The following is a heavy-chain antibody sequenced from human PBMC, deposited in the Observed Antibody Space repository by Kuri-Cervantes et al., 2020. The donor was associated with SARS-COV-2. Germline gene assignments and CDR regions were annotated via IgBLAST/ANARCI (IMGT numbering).Heavy chain of an antibody. Sequence: LTCAASGFTFSSYAMHWVRQAPGKGLEWVAVISYDGSNKYYADSVKGRFTISRDNSKNTLYLQMNSLRAEDTAVYYCARVLTGDLDVWGKGTTVTVSS. D-gene: IGHD7-27*01. CDR1: GFTFSSYA. CDR3: ARVLTGDLDV. CDR2: ISYDGSNK. J-gene: IGHJ6*04. V-gene: IGHV3-30-3*01.